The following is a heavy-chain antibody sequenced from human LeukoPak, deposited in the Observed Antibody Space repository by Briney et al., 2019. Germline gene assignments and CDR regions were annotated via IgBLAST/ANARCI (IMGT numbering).Heavy chain of an antibody. CDR1: GGSISSSSYY. CDR2: IYYSGST. V-gene: IGHV4-39*01. J-gene: IGHJ4*02. CDR3: ASPEYYDFWSGYYTGMVR. Sequence: PSETLSLTCTVSGGSISSSSYYWGWIRQPPGKGLEWIGSIYYSGSTYYNPSLKSRVTISVDTSKNQFSLKLSSVTAADTAVYYCASPEYYDFWSGYYTGMVRWGQRTLVTVSS. D-gene: IGHD3-3*01.